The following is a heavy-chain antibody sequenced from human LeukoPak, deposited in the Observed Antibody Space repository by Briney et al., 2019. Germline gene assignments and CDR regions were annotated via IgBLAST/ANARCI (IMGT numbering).Heavy chain of an antibody. CDR1: GFTFSKYW. CDR3: ARNPNHCGGDCRVDY. Sequence: GGSLRLSCAASGFTFSKYWMSWVRQAPGKGLEWVANIKQDGSEKYYVDSVKGRFTISRDNAKNSLYLQMNSLRAEDTAVYYCARNPNHCGGDCRVDYWGQGTLVTVSS. V-gene: IGHV3-7*01. D-gene: IGHD2-21*02. CDR2: IKQDGSEK. J-gene: IGHJ4*02.